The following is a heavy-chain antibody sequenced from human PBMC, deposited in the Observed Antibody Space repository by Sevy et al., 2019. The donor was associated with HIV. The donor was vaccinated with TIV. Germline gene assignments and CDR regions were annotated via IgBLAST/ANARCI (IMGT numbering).Heavy chain of an antibody. D-gene: IGHD1-20*01. V-gene: IGHV4-59*01. CDR2: IYYSGTT. CDR1: GASMNIYY. CDR3: ARVGFNWNDVDY. Sequence: SETLSLTCTVSGASMNIYYWSWIRQPPGKGLEWVGYIYYSGTTHYNPSLKSRLTISIDTSKNQFSLKLSSVTAADTAVYYCARVGFNWNDVDYWGQGTLVTVSS. J-gene: IGHJ4*02.